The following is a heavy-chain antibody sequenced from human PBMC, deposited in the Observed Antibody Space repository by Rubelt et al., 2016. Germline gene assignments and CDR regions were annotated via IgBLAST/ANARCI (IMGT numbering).Heavy chain of an antibody. D-gene: IGHD2-15*01. Sequence: PGGSISSHYWSWIRQPPGKGLEWIGYIYYSGSTNYNPSLKSRVTISVDPSKNQFSLKLSSVTAADTAMYYCARGPIVVAVGATSRHSGNLLYYYGMDVWGQGTTVTVSS. V-gene: IGHV4-59*11. J-gene: IGHJ6*02. CDR3: ARGPIVVAVGATSRHSGNLLYYYGMDV. CDR2: IYYSGST. CDR1: GGSISSHY.